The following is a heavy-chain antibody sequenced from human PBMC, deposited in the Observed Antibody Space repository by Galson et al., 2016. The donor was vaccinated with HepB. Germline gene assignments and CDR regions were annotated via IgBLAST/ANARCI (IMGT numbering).Heavy chain of an antibody. CDR1: EFAFSSYW. J-gene: IGHJ4*02. CDR3: AKEISVAGVNGLPSDY. D-gene: IGHD6-19*01. V-gene: IGHV3-23*01. Sequence: SLRLSCAGSEFAFSSYWMIWVRQAPGKGLEWVSGISDNGGSTYYADSVKGRFTISRDNSKNTLYLQMNSLRAEDTAVYYCAKEISVAGVNGLPSDYWGQGTLVTVSS. CDR2: ISDNGGST.